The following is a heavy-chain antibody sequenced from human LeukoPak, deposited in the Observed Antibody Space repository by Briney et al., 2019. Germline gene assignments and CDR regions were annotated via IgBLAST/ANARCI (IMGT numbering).Heavy chain of an antibody. Sequence: GGSLRLSCAASGFTFSSYGMHWVRQAPGKGLGWVAVIWYDGSNKYYADSVKGRFTISRDNSKNTLYLQMNSLRAEDTAVYYCAKLAVAGNFGYWGQGTLVTVSS. CDR2: IWYDGSNK. J-gene: IGHJ4*02. CDR1: GFTFSSYG. CDR3: AKLAVAGNFGY. D-gene: IGHD6-19*01. V-gene: IGHV3-33*06.